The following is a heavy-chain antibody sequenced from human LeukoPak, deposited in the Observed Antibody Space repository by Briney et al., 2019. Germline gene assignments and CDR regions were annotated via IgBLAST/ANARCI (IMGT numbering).Heavy chain of an antibody. Sequence: GGSLRLSCAASGFTFSIYGMNWVRQAPGKGLEWVSSISSGRTYIYYADSVKGRFTISRDNAQNSLYLQMNSLRAEDTAVYYCARDPRGATVTSLKTDCWGQGTLVTVSS. CDR3: ARDPRGATVTSLKTDC. V-gene: IGHV3-21*01. J-gene: IGHJ4*02. CDR1: GFTFSIYG. CDR2: ISSGRTYI. D-gene: IGHD4-17*01.